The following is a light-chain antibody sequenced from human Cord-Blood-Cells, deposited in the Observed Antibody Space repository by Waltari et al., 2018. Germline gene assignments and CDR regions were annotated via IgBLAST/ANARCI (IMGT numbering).Light chain of an antibody. CDR1: QSISSY. V-gene: IGKV1-39*01. Sequence: DIQMTQSPSSLSASVGDRVTITCRASQSISSYLNWYQQKPGKAPKLLSYAASSLQSGVPSRVSGSGSGTDFTLTISSLQPEDFATYYCQQSYSTPRTFGQGTKLEIK. CDR2: AAS. J-gene: IGKJ2*01. CDR3: QQSYSTPRT.